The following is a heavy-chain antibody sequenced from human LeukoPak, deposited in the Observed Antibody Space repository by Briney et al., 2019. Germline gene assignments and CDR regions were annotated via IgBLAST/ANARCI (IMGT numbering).Heavy chain of an antibody. V-gene: IGHV4-39*07. CDR1: GGSISSGSYY. CDR2: INHSGST. CDR3: ARGTRYYYGSGSYPSDEYYYYYMDV. Sequence: KTSETLSLTCTVSGGSISSGSYYWSWIRQPPGKGLEWIGEINHSGSTNYNPSLKSRVTISVDTSKNQFSLKLSSVTAADTAVYYCARGTRYYYGSGSYPSDEYYYYYMDVWGKGTTVTVSS. D-gene: IGHD3-10*01. J-gene: IGHJ6*03.